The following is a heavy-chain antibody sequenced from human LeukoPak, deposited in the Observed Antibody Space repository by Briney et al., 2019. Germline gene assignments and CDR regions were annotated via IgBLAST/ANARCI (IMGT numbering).Heavy chain of an antibody. V-gene: IGHV3-20*04. J-gene: IGHJ4*02. Sequence: GGSLRLSCAASGFTFDDYGMSWVRQAPGKGLEWVSGINWNGGSTGYADSVKGRFTISRDNAKNSLYLQMNSLRAEDTALYYCARQADYNVLTGYHKGHLDYWGQGTLVTVSS. D-gene: IGHD3-9*01. CDR3: ARQADYNVLTGYHKGHLDY. CDR2: INWNGGST. CDR1: GFTFDDYG.